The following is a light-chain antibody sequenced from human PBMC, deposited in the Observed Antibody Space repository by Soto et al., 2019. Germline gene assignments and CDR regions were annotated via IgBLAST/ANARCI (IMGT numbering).Light chain of an antibody. CDR2: GAS. V-gene: IGKV3-15*01. Sequence: EIVMKQSPATLSVSAGERATLSCRASQSVSSNLAWYQQMPGQAPRLLIYGASTRATGIPARFSGRGSGTEFTLTISSLQSEDFAVYYCQQYNNWPPWTFGQGTK. J-gene: IGKJ1*01. CDR1: QSVSSN. CDR3: QQYNNWPPWT.